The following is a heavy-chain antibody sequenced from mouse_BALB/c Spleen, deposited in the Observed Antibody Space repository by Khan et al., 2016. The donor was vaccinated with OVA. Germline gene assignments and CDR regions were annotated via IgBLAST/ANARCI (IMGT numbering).Heavy chain of an antibody. CDR1: GYSINSDYA. CDR3: ARVYGGDFDY. J-gene: IGHJ2*02. D-gene: IGHD1-1*01. V-gene: IGHV3-2*02. CDR2: ISYSGNT. Sequence: EGKREEEGPGLVKPSQSLSLTCTVTGYSINSDYAWNWIRQFPGNILEGMGFISYSGNTKYNPSLKSRFSVTRDTSKNQFFLQLNSVTTEDTATYYCARVYGGDFDYWGQGTSLTVSS.